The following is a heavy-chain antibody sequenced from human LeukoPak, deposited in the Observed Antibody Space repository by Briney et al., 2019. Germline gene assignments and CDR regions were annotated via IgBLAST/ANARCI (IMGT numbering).Heavy chain of an antibody. CDR1: GGSISSGSYY. CDR2: IYTSGST. Sequence: PSQTLSLTCTVSGGSISSGSYYWSWIRQPAGKGLEWIGRIYTSGSTNYNPSLKSRVTISVDTSKNQFSLKLSSVTAADTAVYYCASSGGQTYYYYMDVWGKGTTVTVSS. CDR3: ASSGGQTYYYYMDV. D-gene: IGHD2-15*01. V-gene: IGHV4-61*02. J-gene: IGHJ6*03.